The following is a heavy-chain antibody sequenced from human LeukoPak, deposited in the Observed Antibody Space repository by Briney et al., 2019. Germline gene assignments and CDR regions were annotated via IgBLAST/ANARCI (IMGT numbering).Heavy chain of an antibody. V-gene: IGHV3-7*01. CDR1: GFTFSSYW. Sequence: GGSLRLSCAASGFTFSSYWMSWVRQAPGKGLEWVANIKQDGSEKYYVDSVKGRFTISRDNAKNSLYLQMSSLRAEDTAVYYCARDEYYYGSGTLNWGQGTLVTVSS. J-gene: IGHJ4*02. CDR3: ARDEYYYGSGTLN. D-gene: IGHD3-10*01. CDR2: IKQDGSEK.